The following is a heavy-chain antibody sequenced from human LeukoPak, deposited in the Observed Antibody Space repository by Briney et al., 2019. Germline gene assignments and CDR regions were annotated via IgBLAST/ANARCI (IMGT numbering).Heavy chain of an antibody. CDR3: AKGVPGIAAAYLLPYLY. D-gene: IGHD6-13*01. J-gene: IGHJ4*02. Sequence: PGGSLRLSCAVSGFTFSSYAMSWVRQAPGKGLEWVSAISGSGGSTYYADSVKGRFTISRDNSKNTLYLQMNSLRAEDTAVYYCAKGVPGIAAAYLLPYLYWGQGTLVTVSS. V-gene: IGHV3-23*01. CDR2: ISGSGGST. CDR1: GFTFSSYA.